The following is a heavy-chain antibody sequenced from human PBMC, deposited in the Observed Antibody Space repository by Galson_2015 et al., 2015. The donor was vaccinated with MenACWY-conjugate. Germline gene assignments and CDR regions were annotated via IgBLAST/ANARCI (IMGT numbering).Heavy chain of an antibody. CDR1: GFTFNNYW. V-gene: IGHV3-7*03. CDR2: IKQDGSEK. CDR3: ARDLGFYCRHKDCYSPD. Sequence: SLRLSCAASGFTFNNYWMSWVRQVPGKGPEWVANIKQDGSEKYYVESVRGRFTISRDNGKSSLFLQMNSLRVEDTAVYYCARDLGFYCRHKDCYSPDWGQGTLVTVSS. J-gene: IGHJ4*02. D-gene: IGHD2-15*01.